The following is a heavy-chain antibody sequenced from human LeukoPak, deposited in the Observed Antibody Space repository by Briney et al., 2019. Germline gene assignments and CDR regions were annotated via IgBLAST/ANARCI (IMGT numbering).Heavy chain of an antibody. D-gene: IGHD3-10*01. CDR1: GGSISNYY. CDR3: ARHYGSGTYSLDY. Sequence: SETLSLTCTVSGGSISNYYWSWIRQPPGKGLEWIGYIYYSGSTNYNPSLKSRVTISVDTSKNQFSLKLSSVTAADTAVYYCARHYGSGTYSLDYWGQGTLVTVSS. V-gene: IGHV4-59*01. CDR2: IYYSGST. J-gene: IGHJ4*02.